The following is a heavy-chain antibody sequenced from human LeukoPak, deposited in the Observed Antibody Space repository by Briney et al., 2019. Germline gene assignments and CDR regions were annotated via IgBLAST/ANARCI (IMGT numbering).Heavy chain of an antibody. CDR1: GFTFSGSA. D-gene: IGHD3-22*01. CDR3: TRHGGRDYYDSTEDAFDI. CDR2: IRSKAHSYAT. V-gene: IGHV3-73*01. J-gene: IGHJ3*02. Sequence: QPGGSLRLSCAASGFTFSGSAMHWVRQASGKGLEWVGRIRSKAHSYATAYAASVKGRFTISRDDSKNTAYLRMNSLKTEDTAVYYCTRHGGRDYYDSTEDAFDIWGQGTMVTVSS.